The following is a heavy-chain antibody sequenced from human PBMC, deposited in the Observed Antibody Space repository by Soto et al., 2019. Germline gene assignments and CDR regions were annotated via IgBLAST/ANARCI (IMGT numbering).Heavy chain of an antibody. V-gene: IGHV1-2*02. CDR2: INPKSGGT. J-gene: IGHJ4*02. Sequence: QVQLVQSGAEVKKPGASVNVSCKASGYTFTVYYMHWVRQAPGQGLEWRGWINPKSGGTMYPQKFQGRVTMTWDTSISSAYMALTRLRSGDAAVYYCARDLAKGGGSAGFDYWGQGTLVTVSS. CDR1: GYTFTVYY. CDR3: ARDLAKGGGSAGFDY. D-gene: IGHD1-26*01.